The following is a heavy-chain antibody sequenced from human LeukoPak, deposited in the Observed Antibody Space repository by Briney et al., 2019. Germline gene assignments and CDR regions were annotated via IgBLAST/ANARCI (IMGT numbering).Heavy chain of an antibody. CDR1: GGSISSSKW. CDR2: IYHGGGT. V-gene: IGHV4-4*02. Sequence: AGTLSLTCAVSGGSISSSKWWSWVRPPPGKGLEWVDVIYHGGGTNYIPSLKSRVTISGDKSKNQFSLKLSSVTAADTAVYYCARECKERALVAAPYYGMEVWGKGTTVTVSS. J-gene: IGHJ6*04. D-gene: IGHD6-6*01. CDR3: ARECKERALVAAPYYGMEV.